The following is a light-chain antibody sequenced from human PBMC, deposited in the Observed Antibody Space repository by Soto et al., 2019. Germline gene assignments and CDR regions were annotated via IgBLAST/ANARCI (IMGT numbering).Light chain of an antibody. CDR3: SSYTSSSTVYV. J-gene: IGLJ1*01. Sequence: QAVVTQPASVSGSPGQSITISCTGTSSDVGGYNYVSWCQQHPGKAPKLVIYDVIYRPSGVSNRFSGSKSGNTASLTISGLQAEDEADYYCSSYTSSSTVYVFGTGTKVTVL. V-gene: IGLV2-14*01. CDR2: DVI. CDR1: SSDVGGYNY.